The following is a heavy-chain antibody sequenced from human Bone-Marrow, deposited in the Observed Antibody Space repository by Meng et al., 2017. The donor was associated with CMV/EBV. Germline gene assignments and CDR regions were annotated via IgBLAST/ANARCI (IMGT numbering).Heavy chain of an antibody. D-gene: IGHD2-2*02. CDR2: IIPIFGTA. Sequence: SVKVFCKASGGTFSSYAISWVLQAPGQGREWMGGIIPIFGTANYAQKFQGRVTITTDESTSTPNMELSSLRSEDTAVYYCARVFKGYCSSTSCNTFGYWGQGTLVTASS. J-gene: IGHJ4*02. CDR1: GGTFSSYA. V-gene: IGHV1-69*05. CDR3: ARVFKGYCSSTSCNTFGY.